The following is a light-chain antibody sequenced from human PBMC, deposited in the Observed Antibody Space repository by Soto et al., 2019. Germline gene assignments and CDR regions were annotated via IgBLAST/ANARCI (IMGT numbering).Light chain of an antibody. CDR2: DAS. J-gene: IGKJ1*01. V-gene: IGKV1-5*01. Sequence: DIQMTQSPSTLSASVGDRVTITCRASQSISSWLAWYQQKPGKAPKVLIYDASTLESGVPSRFSGSGSGTEITLTIGSLHPDDFATYYCQQYNYYSWTFGQGTKVEIK. CDR3: QQYNYYSWT. CDR1: QSISSW.